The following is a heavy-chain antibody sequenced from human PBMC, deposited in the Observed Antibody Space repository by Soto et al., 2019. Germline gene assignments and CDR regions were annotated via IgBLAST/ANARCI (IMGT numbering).Heavy chain of an antibody. CDR1: GFVFSDFQ. J-gene: IGHJ4*02. V-gene: IGHV3-21*01. Sequence: GGSLRLSCAASGFVFSDFQLNWVRQAPGRGLEWLASITGTSAFLFYADSIKGRFTISRDNPKNFLFLQMDSLGPEDTAVYYCARDNLAVQGAFDHWGQGALVTVSS. CDR2: ITGTSAFL. D-gene: IGHD3-10*02. CDR3: ARDNLAVQGAFDH.